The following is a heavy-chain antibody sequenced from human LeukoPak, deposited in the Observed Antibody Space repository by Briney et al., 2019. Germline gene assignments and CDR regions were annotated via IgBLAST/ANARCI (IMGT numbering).Heavy chain of an antibody. CDR1: DCSISRYY. D-gene: IGHD1-26*01. Sequence: SETLSPTCTVSDCSISRYYWTWIRQPPGEGLEWIGYIYYSGSTNYNPSLKSRVTISVDTSKNQFSLNLSSVTAADTAVYYCARRSGSYWGEFDSWGQGTLVTVSS. J-gene: IGHJ4*02. CDR3: ARRSGSYWGEFDS. CDR2: IYYSGST. V-gene: IGHV4-59*08.